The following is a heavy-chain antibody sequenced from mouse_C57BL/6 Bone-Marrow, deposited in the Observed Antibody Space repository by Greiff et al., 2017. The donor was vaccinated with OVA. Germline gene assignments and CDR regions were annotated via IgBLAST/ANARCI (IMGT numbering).Heavy chain of an antibody. V-gene: IGHV2-2*01. D-gene: IGHD2-5*01. CDR2: IWSGGST. J-gene: IGHJ3*01. Sequence: QVQLKESGPGLVQPSQSLSITCTVSGFSLTSYGVHWVRQSPGKGLEWLGVIWSGGSTDYNAAFISRLSISKDNSTSQVFFKMNSLQADDTAIYYCARSSNSPFAYWGQGTLVTVSA. CDR3: ARSSNSPFAY. CDR1: GFSLTSYG.